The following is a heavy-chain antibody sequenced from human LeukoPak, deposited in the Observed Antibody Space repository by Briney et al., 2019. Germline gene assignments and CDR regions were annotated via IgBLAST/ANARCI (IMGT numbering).Heavy chain of an antibody. CDR1: GYSISSVYY. CDR3: ARDPGAVAGTN. V-gene: IGHV4-38-2*02. J-gene: IGHJ4*02. Sequence: PSETLSLTCAVSGYSISSVYYWGWIRQPPRKGLEWIGSISHSGNTYFNPSLNSRVTISVDTSKNKFSLKLSSVTAADTAVYYCARDPGAVAGTNWGQGTLVTVSS. CDR2: ISHSGNT. D-gene: IGHD6-19*01.